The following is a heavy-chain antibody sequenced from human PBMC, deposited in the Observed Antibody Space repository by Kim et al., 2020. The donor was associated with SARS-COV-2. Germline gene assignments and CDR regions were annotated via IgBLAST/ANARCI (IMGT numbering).Heavy chain of an antibody. CDR3: ATVVPAIPLFDY. CDR1: GFTFSSYE. V-gene: IGHV3-48*03. D-gene: IGHD2-2*01. CDR2: ISSSGSTI. J-gene: IGHJ4*02. Sequence: GGSLRLSCAASGFTFSSYEMNWVRQAPGKGLEWVSYISSSGSTIYYADSVKGRFTISRDNAKNSLYLQMNSLRAEDTAVYYCATVVPAIPLFDYWGQGTLVTVSS.